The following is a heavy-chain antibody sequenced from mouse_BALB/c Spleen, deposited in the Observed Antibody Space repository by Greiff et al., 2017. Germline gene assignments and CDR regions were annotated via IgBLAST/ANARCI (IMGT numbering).Heavy chain of an antibody. Sequence: VQLQQSGAELVKPGASVKLSCTASGFNIKDTYMHWVKQRPEQGLEWLGRIDPANGNTKYDPKFQGKATITADTSSNTAYLQLSILTSEDTAVYYCASKVVAPMDYWGQGTSVTVSS. J-gene: IGHJ4*01. CDR3: ASKVVAPMDY. V-gene: IGHV14-3*02. CDR2: IDPANGNT. CDR1: GFNIKDTY. D-gene: IGHD1-1*01.